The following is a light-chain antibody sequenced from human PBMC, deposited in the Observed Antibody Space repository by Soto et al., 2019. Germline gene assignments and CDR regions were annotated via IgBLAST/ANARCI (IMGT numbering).Light chain of an antibody. Sequence: DFQMTQSPSTLSASVGDRFTITCRASQTISSWLAWYQQKPGKAPKLLIYKASTLKSGVPSRFSGSGSGTEFTLTISSLQPDDFATYYCQHYNSYSEAFGQGTKVDIK. CDR1: QTISSW. J-gene: IGKJ1*01. V-gene: IGKV1-5*03. CDR2: KAS. CDR3: QHYNSYSEA.